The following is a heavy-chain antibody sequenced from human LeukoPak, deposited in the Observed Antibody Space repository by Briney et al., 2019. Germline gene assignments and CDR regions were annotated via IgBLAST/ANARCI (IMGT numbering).Heavy chain of an antibody. D-gene: IGHD6-13*01. Sequence: PSETLSLTCTVSGGSIFSSNSYWGWIRQPPGKGLEWIGSIYYSGNTYYNASLKSRVTISVDTSKNQFSLKLSSVTAADTAVYYCARLSRRVGYSSSWYPTPRPNHSHYFDYWGQGTLVTVSS. CDR3: ARLSRRVGYSSSWYPTPRPNHSHYFDY. J-gene: IGHJ4*02. CDR2: IYYSGNT. V-gene: IGHV4-39*07. CDR1: GGSIFSSNSY.